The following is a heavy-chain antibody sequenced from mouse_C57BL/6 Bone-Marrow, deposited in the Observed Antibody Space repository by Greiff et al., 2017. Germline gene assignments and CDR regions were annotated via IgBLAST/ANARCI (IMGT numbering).Heavy chain of an antibody. CDR2: INPYHGCT. CDR3: ARRDYYEDY. Sequence: VQLQQSGPVLVTPGASVKMSCKASGYPFTDYYMNLVMHSHGTNLELIGVINPYHGCTSYNLKFKGKATLTVDKSTSTAYMELNSLTSEDSAVYYCARRDYYEDYWGQGTTLTVSS. D-gene: IGHD1-1*01. J-gene: IGHJ2*01. V-gene: IGHV1-19*01. CDR1: GYPFTDYY.